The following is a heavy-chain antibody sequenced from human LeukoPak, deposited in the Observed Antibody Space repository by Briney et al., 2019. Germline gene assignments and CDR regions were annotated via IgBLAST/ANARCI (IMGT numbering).Heavy chain of an antibody. V-gene: IGHV5-51*01. CDR2: IYPGDSDT. CDR3: ASTTSDYYDSSGYYYSAFDI. J-gene: IGHJ3*02. CDR1: GYSFTSYW. D-gene: IGHD3-22*01. Sequence: GESLKISCQGSGYSFTSYWIGWVRQMPGKGLEWMGIIYPGDSDTRYSPSFQGQVTISADKSISTAYLQWSSLKASDTAMYYCASTTSDYYDSSGYYYSAFDIWGQGTMVTVSS.